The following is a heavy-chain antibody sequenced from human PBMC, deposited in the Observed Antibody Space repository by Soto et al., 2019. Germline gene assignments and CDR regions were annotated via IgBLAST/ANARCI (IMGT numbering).Heavy chain of an antibody. V-gene: IGHV3-53*01. CDR3: ARHITMDPLLLY. CDR1: GFTVSSNY. J-gene: IGHJ4*02. D-gene: IGHD3-10*01. Sequence: EVQLVESGGGLIQPGGSLRLSCAASGFTVSSNYMSWVRQAPGKGLEWVSVIYSGGSTNYADSVKGRFTISRDNSKNTLYLQMNSRIAEDTAVYYCARHITMDPLLLYWGQGTLVTVSS. CDR2: IYSGGST.